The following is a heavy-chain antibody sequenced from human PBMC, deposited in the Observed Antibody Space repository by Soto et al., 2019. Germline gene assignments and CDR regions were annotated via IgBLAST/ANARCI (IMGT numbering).Heavy chain of an antibody. J-gene: IGHJ4*02. CDR2: IIPIFGTA. Sequence: QVQLVQSGAEVKKPGSSVKVSCKASGGTFSSYAISWVRQAPGQGLEWMGGIIPIFGTANYAQQFQGRVTITADESTSTAYMELSSLRSEDTAVYYCARDRYYYDSSGYYYYYWGQGTLVTVSS. D-gene: IGHD3-22*01. CDR1: GGTFSSYA. CDR3: ARDRYYYDSSGYYYYY. V-gene: IGHV1-69*01.